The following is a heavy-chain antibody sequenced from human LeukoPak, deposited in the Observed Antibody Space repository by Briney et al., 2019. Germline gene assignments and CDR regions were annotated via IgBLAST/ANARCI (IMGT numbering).Heavy chain of an antibody. CDR1: GGSISSNNW. J-gene: IGHJ4*02. Sequence: SETLSLTCAVSGGSISSNNWWSWVRQPPGKGLEWIGEIYHSGNSNFNPSLKSRVTMSVDKSMNQFSLMLSSVTAADTAVYYCARDVGARLPGYWGQGTLVTVSS. CDR2: IYHSGNS. D-gene: IGHD6-6*01. CDR3: ARDVGARLPGY. V-gene: IGHV4-4*02.